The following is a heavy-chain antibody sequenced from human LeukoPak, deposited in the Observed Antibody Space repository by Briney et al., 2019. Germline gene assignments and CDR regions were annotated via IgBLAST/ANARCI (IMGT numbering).Heavy chain of an antibody. D-gene: IGHD2-2*01. CDR3: AKDRLGIVVVPAARPKAYYYYYYMDV. CDR2: IRYDGSNK. V-gene: IGHV3-30*02. Sequence: GGSLRLSCAASGFTFSSYGMHWVRQAPGKGLEWVAFIRYDGSNKYYADSVKGRFTISRDNSKNTLYLQMNSLRVEDTAVYYCAKDRLGIVVVPAARPKAYYYYYYMDVWGKGTTVTVSS. CDR1: GFTFSSYG. J-gene: IGHJ6*03.